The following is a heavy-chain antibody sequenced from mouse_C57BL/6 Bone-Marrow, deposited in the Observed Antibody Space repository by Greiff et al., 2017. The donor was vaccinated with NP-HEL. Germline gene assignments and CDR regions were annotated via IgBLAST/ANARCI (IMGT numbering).Heavy chain of an antibody. J-gene: IGHJ2*01. CDR1: GYAFTNYL. CDR2: INPGSGGT. V-gene: IGHV1-54*01. Sequence: VQLQQSGAELVRPGTSVKVSCKASGYAFTNYLIEWVKQRPGQGLEWIGVINPGSGGTNYNEKFKGKATLTADKSSSTAYMQLSSLTSEDYAVYFCARSYGPFDYWGQGTTLTVSS. CDR3: ARSYGPFDY. D-gene: IGHD1-1*01.